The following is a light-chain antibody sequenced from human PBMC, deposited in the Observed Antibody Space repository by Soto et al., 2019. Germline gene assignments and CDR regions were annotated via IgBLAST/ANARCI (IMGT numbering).Light chain of an antibody. V-gene: IGKV1-33*01. CDR2: DAS. Sequence: DIQMTQSPSSLSASVGDRVTITCQASQHISEYLNWYQYKPGKAPKLLITDASNLKTGVPSRFSGSGSGTEYTFTINSLQPEDIATYYCQQYENFPLIFGGGTKVEI. CDR1: QHISEY. J-gene: IGKJ4*01. CDR3: QQYENFPLI.